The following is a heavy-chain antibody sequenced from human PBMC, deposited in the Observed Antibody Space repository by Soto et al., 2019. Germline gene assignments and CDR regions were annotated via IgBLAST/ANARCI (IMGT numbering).Heavy chain of an antibody. D-gene: IGHD3-10*01. CDR2: INAGNGNT. CDR3: ARWYYGSDPYAFDI. Sequence: QVQLVQSGAEVKKPGASVKVSCKASGYTFTSYAMHWVRQAPGQRLEWMGWINAGNGNTKYSQKFRGRVTITRDTSASTAYMELSSLRSEDTAVYYCARWYYGSDPYAFDIWGQGTMVTVSS. CDR1: GYTFTSYA. J-gene: IGHJ3*02. V-gene: IGHV1-3*01.